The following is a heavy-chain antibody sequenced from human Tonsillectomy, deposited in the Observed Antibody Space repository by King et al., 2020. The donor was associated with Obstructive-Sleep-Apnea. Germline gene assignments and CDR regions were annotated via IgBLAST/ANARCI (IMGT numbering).Heavy chain of an antibody. D-gene: IGHD3-3*01. J-gene: IGHJ4*02. Sequence: QLVQSGAEVEKPGSSVKVSCKASGGTFRNYALSWVRQAPGQGLEWMGGIIPILGFTNSAQKFQGRVTFTADKSTNTAHMELGSLKFEDTAIYYCAREAEGRDGDTHDSDFDYWGQGTPVTVSS. CDR3: AREAEGRDGDTHDSDFDY. V-gene: IGHV1-69*09. CDR1: GGTFRNYA. CDR2: IIPILGFT.